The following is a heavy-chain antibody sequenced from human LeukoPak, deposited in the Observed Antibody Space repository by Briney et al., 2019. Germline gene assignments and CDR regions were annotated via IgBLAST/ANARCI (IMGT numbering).Heavy chain of an antibody. CDR3: ARYQNLYSGSGSYSEGPYYFDY. V-gene: IGHV4-31*03. Sequence: PSETLSLTCTVSGGSISSGGYYWSWIRQHPGKGLEWIGYIYYSGSTYYNPSLKSRVTISVDTSKNQFSLKLSSVTAADTAVYYCARYQNLYSGSGSYSEGPYYFDYWGQGTLVTVSS. CDR2: IYYSGST. D-gene: IGHD3-10*01. CDR1: GGSISSGGYY. J-gene: IGHJ4*02.